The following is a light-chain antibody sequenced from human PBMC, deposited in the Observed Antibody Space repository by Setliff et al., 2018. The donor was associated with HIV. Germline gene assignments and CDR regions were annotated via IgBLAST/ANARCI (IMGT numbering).Light chain of an antibody. CDR2: EVS. CDR1: SSDVGSYNL. Sequence: QSVLTQPASVSGSPGQSITISCTGTSSDVGSYNLVSWYQQHPGKAPKLMIYEVSKRPSGVSNRFSGSKSGNTASLTISGLQAEDEADYYCCSYAGSSTLVFGGGTKGTV. CDR3: CSYAGSSTLV. J-gene: IGLJ2*01. V-gene: IGLV2-23*02.